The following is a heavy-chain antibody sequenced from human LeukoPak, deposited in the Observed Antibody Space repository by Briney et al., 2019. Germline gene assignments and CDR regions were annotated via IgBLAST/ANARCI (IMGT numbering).Heavy chain of an antibody. Sequence: SETLSLTCAVYGGSFSGYYWSWIRQPPGKGLEWIGEINHSGSTNYNPSLKSRVTISVDTSKNQFSLKLSSVTAADTAVYYCARSGYDGWFDPWGQGTLVTVSS. CDR3: ARSGYDGWFDP. CDR1: GGSFSGYY. CDR2: INHSGST. J-gene: IGHJ5*02. D-gene: IGHD5-12*01. V-gene: IGHV4-34*01.